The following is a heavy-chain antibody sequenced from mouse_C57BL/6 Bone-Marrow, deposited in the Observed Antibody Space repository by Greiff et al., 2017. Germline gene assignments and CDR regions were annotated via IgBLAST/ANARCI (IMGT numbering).Heavy chain of an antibody. CDR3: ARRGFFND. Sequence: VQLQQSGAELVRPGASVKLSCKASGYTFTDYYINWVKQRPGQGLEWIARIYPGSGNTDYNEKFKGKATLTAEKSSSTAYMQLSSLTSEDSAVYFWARRGFFNDWGRGTALPVSS. J-gene: IGHJ2*01. V-gene: IGHV1-76*01. CDR2: IYPGSGNT. CDR1: GYTFTDYY.